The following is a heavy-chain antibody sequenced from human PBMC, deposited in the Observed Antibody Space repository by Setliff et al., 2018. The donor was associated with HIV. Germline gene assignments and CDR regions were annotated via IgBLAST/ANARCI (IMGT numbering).Heavy chain of an antibody. D-gene: IGHD3-22*01. CDR2: FDTQDGKT. Sequence: ASVKVSCKISGYTLTEVSMHWVRQAPGKGLEWMRYFDTQDGKTIYAQKLQGRLTVSEDTTTNSAYMELTSLEYDDTSVYFCATVSYYFDRSAYLGVFDNWGQGTLVTVSS. J-gene: IGHJ4*02. CDR3: ATVSYYFDRSAYLGVFDN. CDR1: GYTLTEVS. V-gene: IGHV1-24*01.